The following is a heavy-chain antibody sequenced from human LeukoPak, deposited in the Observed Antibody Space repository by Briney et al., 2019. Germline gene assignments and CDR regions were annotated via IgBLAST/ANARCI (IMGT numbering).Heavy chain of an antibody. D-gene: IGHD6-13*01. CDR3: AGQGIAAAGEPDFDY. J-gene: IGHJ4*02. CDR1: GDSISSYY. Sequence: SETLSLTCTVSGDSISSYYWSWIRQPPGKGLEWIGYIYYSGSTNYNPSLKSRVTISVDTSKNQFSLKLSSVTAADTAVYYCAGQGIAAAGEPDFDYWGQGTLVTVSS. V-gene: IGHV4-59*08. CDR2: IYYSGST.